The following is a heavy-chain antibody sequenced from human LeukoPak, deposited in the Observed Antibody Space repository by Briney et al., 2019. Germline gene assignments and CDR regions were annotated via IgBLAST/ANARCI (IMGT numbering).Heavy chain of an antibody. V-gene: IGHV1-18*04. Sequence: GASVKVSCKASGYTFTSYGISWVRQAPGQGLESMGWISAYNGNTNYAQKLQGRVTMTTDTSTSTAYVELRSLRSDDTAVYYCARDRHPLQDIVVVPAALWGQGTLVTVSS. CDR2: ISAYNGNT. D-gene: IGHD2-2*01. CDR3: ARDRHPLQDIVVVPAAL. J-gene: IGHJ4*02. CDR1: GYTFTSYG.